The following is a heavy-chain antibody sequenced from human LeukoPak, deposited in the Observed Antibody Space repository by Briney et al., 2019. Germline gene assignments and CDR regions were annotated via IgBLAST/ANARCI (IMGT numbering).Heavy chain of an antibody. D-gene: IGHD3-3*01. J-gene: IGHJ6*03. CDR2: INNDGSST. Sequence: GSLRLSCAASGFTFSSYWMHWVRQAPGKGLVWVSRINNDGSSTSYADSVKGRFTISRDNAKNTLYLQMNSLRAEDTAVYYCARTNYDFWSGYSLRLYYYYYYYMDVWGKGTTVTVSS. CDR1: GFTFSSYW. V-gene: IGHV3-74*01. CDR3: ARTNYDFWSGYSLRLYYYYYYYMDV.